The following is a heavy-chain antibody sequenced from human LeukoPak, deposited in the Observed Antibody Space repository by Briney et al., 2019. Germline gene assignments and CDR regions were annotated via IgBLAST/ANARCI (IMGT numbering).Heavy chain of an antibody. CDR1: GGSISSYY. CDR3: ARLTGYSSESWFDP. CDR2: IYYSGST. Sequence: SETLSLTCTVSGGSISSYYWSWIRQPPGKGLEWIGYIYYSGSTNYNPSLKSRVTISVDTSKNQFSLKLSSVTAADTAVYYCARLTGYSSESWFDPWGQGTLVTVSS. D-gene: IGHD3-9*01. V-gene: IGHV4-59*01. J-gene: IGHJ5*02.